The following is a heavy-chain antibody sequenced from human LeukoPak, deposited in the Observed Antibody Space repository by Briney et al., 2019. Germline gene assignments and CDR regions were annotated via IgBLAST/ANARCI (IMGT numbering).Heavy chain of an antibody. V-gene: IGHV1-69*13. Sequence: SVKVPCKASGGTFSSYAISWVRQAPGQGLEWMGGIIPIFGTANYAQKFQGRVTITADESTSTAYMELSSLRSEDTAVYYCARAPYDILTGYYLQGFDYWGQGTLVTVSS. CDR2: IIPIFGTA. D-gene: IGHD3-9*01. CDR1: GGTFSSYA. J-gene: IGHJ4*02. CDR3: ARAPYDILTGYYLQGFDY.